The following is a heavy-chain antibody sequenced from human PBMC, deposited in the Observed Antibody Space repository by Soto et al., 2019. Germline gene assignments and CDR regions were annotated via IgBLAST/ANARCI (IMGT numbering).Heavy chain of an antibody. J-gene: IGHJ4*02. D-gene: IGHD5-12*01. CDR3: ALSSSLYSGYDPLVTFDY. V-gene: IGHV1-18*01. CDR1: GYTFTSYG. Sequence: ASVKVSCKASGYTFTSYGISWVRQAPGQGLEWMGWISAYNGNTNYAQKLQGRVTMTTDTSTSTAYMELRSLRSDDTAVYYCALSSSLYSGYDPLVTFDYWGQGTPVTVYS. CDR2: ISAYNGNT.